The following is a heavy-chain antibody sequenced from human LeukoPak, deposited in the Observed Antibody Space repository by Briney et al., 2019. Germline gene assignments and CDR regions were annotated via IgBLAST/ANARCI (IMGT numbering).Heavy chain of an antibody. Sequence: GGSLRLSCAASGFTFSRYAMSWVRQAPGEGLEWVSFISPSADRTSNADSVEGRFTISRDNPRNTLYLQMNSLRDEDTAVYYCAIIHGYYDGSGYWVQWGQGTLVTVSS. CDR2: ISPSADRT. J-gene: IGHJ4*02. CDR3: AIIHGYYDGSGYWVQ. D-gene: IGHD3-22*01. V-gene: IGHV3-23*01. CDR1: GFTFSRYA.